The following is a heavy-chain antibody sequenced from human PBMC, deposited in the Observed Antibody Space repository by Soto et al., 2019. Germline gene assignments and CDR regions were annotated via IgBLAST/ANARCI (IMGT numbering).Heavy chain of an antibody. CDR3: AKVGTYYYYGMDV. Sequence: EVQLLASGGGLVQPGGSLRLSCAASGFTFSSYAMSWVRQAPGKGLEWVSAISGSGGSTYYADAVKGRFTISRDHSKNTLYLQMNSLRAEDTAVYYCAKVGTYYYYGMDVWGQGTTVTVSS. CDR2: ISGSGGST. D-gene: IGHD1-26*01. J-gene: IGHJ6*02. V-gene: IGHV3-23*01. CDR1: GFTFSSYA.